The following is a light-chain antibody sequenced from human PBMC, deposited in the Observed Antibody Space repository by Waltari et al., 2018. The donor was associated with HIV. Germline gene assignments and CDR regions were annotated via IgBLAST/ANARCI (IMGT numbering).Light chain of an antibody. V-gene: IGLV1-44*01. J-gene: IGLJ3*02. CDR3: GAWDDSLNGHWV. CDR1: SSNIGRNT. Sequence: QSVLTQPPSASGPPGQRVTMSCSGSSSNIGRNTVNWYQHLPGTAPKLLIFSDTQRPSGVPDRFSVAKSCTSAALAISGLQSEEEGDYYCGAWDDSLNGHWVFGGGTRVTVL. CDR2: SDT.